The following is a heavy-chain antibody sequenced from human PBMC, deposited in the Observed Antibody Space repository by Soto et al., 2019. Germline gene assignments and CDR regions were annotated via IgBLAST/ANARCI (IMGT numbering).Heavy chain of an antibody. V-gene: IGHV3-15*01. CDR2: IKSKTDGGTT. D-gene: IGHD1-1*01. J-gene: IGHJ6*03. CDR3: TTINLLDPYYYYYYMDV. CDR1: GFTFSNAW. Sequence: GGSLRLSCAASGFTFSNAWMSWVRQAPGKGLEWVGRIKSKTDGGTTDYAAPVKGRFTISRDDSKNTLYLQMNSLKTEDTAVYYCTTINLLDPYYYYYYMDVWGKGTTVTVSS.